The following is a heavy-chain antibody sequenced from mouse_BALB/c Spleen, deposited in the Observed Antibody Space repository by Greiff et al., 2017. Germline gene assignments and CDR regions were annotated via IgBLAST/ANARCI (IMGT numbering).Heavy chain of an antibody. Sequence: EVQLQQTGPELVKPGASVKISCKASGYSFTDYIMLWVKQSHGKSLEWIGNINPYYGSTSYNLKFKGKATLTVDKSSSTAYMQLNSLTSEDSAVYYCARTELLRSYAMDYWGQGTSVTVSS. CDR3: ARTELLRSYAMDY. CDR1: GYSFTDYI. D-gene: IGHD1-1*01. V-gene: IGHV1-39*01. CDR2: INPYYGST. J-gene: IGHJ4*01.